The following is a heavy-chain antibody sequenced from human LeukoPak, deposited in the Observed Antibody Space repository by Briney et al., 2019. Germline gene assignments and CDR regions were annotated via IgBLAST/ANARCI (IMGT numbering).Heavy chain of an antibody. CDR2: IGSSSSYI. Sequence: GGSLRLSCAASGFTFSSYSMNWVRQAPGKGLEWVSSIGSSSSYIYYADSVKGRFTISRDNAKNSLYLQMNSLRAEDTAVYYCARTNYGAAHLDYWGQGTLVTVSS. D-gene: IGHD4/OR15-4a*01. CDR1: GFTFSSYS. CDR3: ARTNYGAAHLDY. V-gene: IGHV3-21*01. J-gene: IGHJ4*02.